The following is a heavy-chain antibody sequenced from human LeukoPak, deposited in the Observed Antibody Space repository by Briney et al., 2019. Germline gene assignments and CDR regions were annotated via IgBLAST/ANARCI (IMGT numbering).Heavy chain of an antibody. J-gene: IGHJ3*02. CDR1: GGSISSYY. D-gene: IGHD6-19*01. CDR2: IYYSGST. V-gene: IGHV4-59*08. CDR3: ARQGIAVAANDAFDI. Sequence: SETLSLTCTVSGGSISSYYWSWLRQPPGKGLEWIGYIYYSGSTNYNPSLKSRVTISVDTSKNQFSLKLSSVTAADTAVYYCARQGIAVAANDAFDIWGQGTMVTVSS.